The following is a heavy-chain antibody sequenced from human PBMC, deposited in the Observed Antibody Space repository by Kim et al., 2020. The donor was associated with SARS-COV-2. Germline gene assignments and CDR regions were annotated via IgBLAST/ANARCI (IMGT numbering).Heavy chain of an antibody. D-gene: IGHD2-8*02. J-gene: IGHJ4*02. V-gene: IGHV1-8*01. Sequence: TGYAQKFQGRVTMTRNTSISTAYMELSSLRSEDTAVYYCARGWWGGYIDYWGQGTLVTVSS. CDR2: T. CDR3: ARGWWGGYIDY.